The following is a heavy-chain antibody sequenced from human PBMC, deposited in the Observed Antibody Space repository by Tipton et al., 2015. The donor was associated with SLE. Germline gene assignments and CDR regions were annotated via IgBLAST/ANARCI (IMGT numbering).Heavy chain of an antibody. CDR3: ARHGRVVTRFDH. CDR2: IYYTGSA. CDR1: GGSISSYY. V-gene: IGHV4-59*08. Sequence: TLSLTCTVSGGSISSYYLSWIRQPPGKGLEWIGYIYYTGSANYNPSPKGRVTMSAETSQNKFSLTLSSVSAADTAVYYCARHGRVVTRFDHWGQGTLVTVSS. D-gene: IGHD2-2*01. J-gene: IGHJ4*02.